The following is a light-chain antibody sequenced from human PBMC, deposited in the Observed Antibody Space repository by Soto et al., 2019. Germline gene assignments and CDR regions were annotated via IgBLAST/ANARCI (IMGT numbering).Light chain of an antibody. J-gene: IGKJ1*01. CDR2: DAS. Sequence: EIVFTQSPATLSLSPGERATLSCRASQSVSSYLAWYQRKPGQAPRLLIYDASNRATGIPARFSGSGSGTDFTLTISSLEPEDFAVYYCQHRSIWWTFGQGTKVDIK. V-gene: IGKV3-11*01. CDR3: QHRSIWWT. CDR1: QSVSSY.